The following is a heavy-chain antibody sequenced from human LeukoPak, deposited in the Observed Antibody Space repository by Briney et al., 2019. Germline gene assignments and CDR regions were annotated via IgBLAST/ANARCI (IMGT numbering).Heavy chain of an antibody. CDR3: ARDFDSYGYYGEDFDY. V-gene: IGHV3-11*04. CDR1: GFTFSDYY. Sequence: GGSLRLSCATSGFTFSDYYMSWIRQAPGKGLEWVSYISSSGSPIYYADSVKGRFTISRDNAKNSLYLQMNSLRVEDTAVYYCARDFDSYGYYGEDFDYWGQGTLVTVSS. J-gene: IGHJ4*02. D-gene: IGHD3-22*01. CDR2: ISSSGSPI.